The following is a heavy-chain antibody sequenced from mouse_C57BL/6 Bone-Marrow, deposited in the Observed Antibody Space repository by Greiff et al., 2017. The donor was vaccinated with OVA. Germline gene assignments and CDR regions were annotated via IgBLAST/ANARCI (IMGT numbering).Heavy chain of an antibody. CDR2: ISSGSSTI. V-gene: IGHV5-17*01. Sequence: EVKLMESGGGLVKPGGSLKLSCAASGFTFSDYGMHWVRQAPEKGLEWVAYISSGSSTIYYADTVKGRFTISRDNAKNTLFLQMTSLRSEDTAMYYCARIPYYYGSSYPLYWYFDVWGTGTTVTVSS. D-gene: IGHD1-1*01. J-gene: IGHJ1*03. CDR3: ARIPYYYGSSYPLYWYFDV. CDR1: GFTFSDYG.